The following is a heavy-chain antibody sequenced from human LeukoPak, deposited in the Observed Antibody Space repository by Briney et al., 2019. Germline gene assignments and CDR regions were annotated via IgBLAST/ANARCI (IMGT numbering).Heavy chain of an antibody. J-gene: IGHJ6*02. V-gene: IGHV4-30-2*01. Sequence: SETLSLTCAVSGGSISSGGYSWSWIRQPPGKGLEWIGYIYHSGSTYYNPSLKSRVTISVDRSKNQFSLKLSSVTAADTAVYYCARGNYYGMDVWGQGTTVTVS. CDR2: IYHSGST. CDR3: ARGNYYGMDV. CDR1: GGSISSGGYS.